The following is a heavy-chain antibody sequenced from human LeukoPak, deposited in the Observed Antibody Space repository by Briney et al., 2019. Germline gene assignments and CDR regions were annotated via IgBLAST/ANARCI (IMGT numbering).Heavy chain of an antibody. CDR2: INQDGSHK. J-gene: IGHJ4*02. D-gene: IGHD2-15*01. V-gene: IGHV3-7*01. CDR1: GFTFSSYW. Sequence: GGSLRLSCAASGFTFSSYWMSWVRQAPGKGLEWVVNINQDGSHKYYVDSVKGRFTISRDNAKSSMYVQMNSLRAEDTALYFCARDKTILSLLISTPFDSWGQGTLVTVSS. CDR3: ARDKTILSLLISTPFDS.